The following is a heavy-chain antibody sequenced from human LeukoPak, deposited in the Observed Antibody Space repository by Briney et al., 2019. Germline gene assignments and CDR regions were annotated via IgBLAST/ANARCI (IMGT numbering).Heavy chain of an antibody. V-gene: IGHV1-18*01. Sequence: ASVKVSCKASGYTFTRYGISWVRQAPGQGLEWMGWISASNGNPNYAQKLQGRVTMTTDTSTSTAYMELRSLRSDDTAVYYCARDPHTQISSTGAFDIWGQGTMVTVSS. CDR3: ARDPHTQISSTGAFDI. D-gene: IGHD6-13*01. CDR1: GYTFTRYG. J-gene: IGHJ3*02. CDR2: ISASNGNP.